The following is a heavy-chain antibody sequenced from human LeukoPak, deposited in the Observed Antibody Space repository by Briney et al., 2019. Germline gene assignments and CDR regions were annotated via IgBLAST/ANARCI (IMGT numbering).Heavy chain of an antibody. CDR1: GLSFSSYA. Sequence: GGSLRLSCAASGLSFSSYAMSWVRQAPGKGLEWVSSISGGGAGTYYADSVRGRFTISRDNSKNTLYLQMNSLRAEDTALYYCAKDFVRYNIQFDYWGQGALVTVSS. J-gene: IGHJ4*02. D-gene: IGHD1-1*01. V-gene: IGHV3-23*01. CDR3: AKDFVRYNIQFDY. CDR2: ISGGGAGT.